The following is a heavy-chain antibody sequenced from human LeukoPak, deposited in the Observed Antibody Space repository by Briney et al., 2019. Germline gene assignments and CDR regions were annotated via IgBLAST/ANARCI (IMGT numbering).Heavy chain of an antibody. J-gene: IGHJ6*02. D-gene: IGHD3-10*01. Sequence: PGGSLRLSCAASGFTFSSYAMSWVRQAPGKGLEWVSAISGSGGSTYYADSVKGRFTISRDNSKNTLYLQMNSLRAEDTAVYYCAKHITMVRGVIHAYYYYGMDVWGQGTLVTVSS. V-gene: IGHV3-23*01. CDR1: GFTFSSYA. CDR3: AKHITMVRGVIHAYYYYGMDV. CDR2: ISGSGGST.